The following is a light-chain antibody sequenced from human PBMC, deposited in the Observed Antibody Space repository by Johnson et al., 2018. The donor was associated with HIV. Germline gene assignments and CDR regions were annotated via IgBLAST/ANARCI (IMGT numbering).Light chain of an antibody. V-gene: IGLV1-51*01. CDR2: DNN. CDR1: SSNVGSSF. Sequence: QFVLTQPPSVSAAPGQTVTISCSGSSSNVGSSFVSWYRQVPGTAPKLLIYDNNKRPSGIPGRFSGSKSGPSATLGITGLQTGDEADYYCGTWDSSLPSYVVGSGTTLTVL. CDR3: GTWDSSLPSYV. J-gene: IGLJ1*01.